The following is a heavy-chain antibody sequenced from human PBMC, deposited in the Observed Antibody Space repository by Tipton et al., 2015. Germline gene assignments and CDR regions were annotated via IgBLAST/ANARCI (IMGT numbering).Heavy chain of an antibody. CDR3: ASRYCSGGSCYPYWDY. CDR1: GFTFSSYW. D-gene: IGHD2-15*01. V-gene: IGHV3-7*01. Sequence: GSLRLSCAASGFTFSSYWMSWVRQAPGKGPEWVANIKQDGSEKYYVDSVKGRFTISRDNAKNSLYLQMNSLRAEDTAVYYCASRYCSGGSCYPYWDYWGPGTLVTVSS. CDR2: IKQDGSEK. J-gene: IGHJ4*02.